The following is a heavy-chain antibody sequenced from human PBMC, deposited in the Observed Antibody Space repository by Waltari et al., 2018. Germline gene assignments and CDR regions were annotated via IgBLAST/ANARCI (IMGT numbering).Heavy chain of an antibody. J-gene: IGHJ2*01. Sequence: QVQLLQSGPGLVKPSETLSLTCTVSDGAISIFYWTWIRQPPGKGPEWLGCISTTGGTKYNPSLQCRVSFSVDTSKNQFSRRLTSVTAADTALYYCARDTGGWFYDVWGRGSLVTVSA. CDR3: ARDTGGWFYDV. CDR1: DGAISIFY. D-gene: IGHD3-10*01. V-gene: IGHV4-59*01. CDR2: ISTTGGT.